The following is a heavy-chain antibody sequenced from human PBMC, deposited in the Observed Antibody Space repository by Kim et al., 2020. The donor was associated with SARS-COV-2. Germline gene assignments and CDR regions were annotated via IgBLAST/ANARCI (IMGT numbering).Heavy chain of an antibody. V-gene: IGHV3-30*04. J-gene: IGHJ4*02. CDR3: ARDRVGQQLALDY. CDR2: ISYDGSNK. Sequence: GGSLRLSCAASGFTFSSYAMHWVRQAPGKGLEWVAVISYDGSNKYYADSVKGRFTISRDNSKNTLYLQMNSLRAEDTAVYYCARDRVGQQLALDYWGQGTLVTVSS. CDR1: GFTFSSYA. D-gene: IGHD6-13*01.